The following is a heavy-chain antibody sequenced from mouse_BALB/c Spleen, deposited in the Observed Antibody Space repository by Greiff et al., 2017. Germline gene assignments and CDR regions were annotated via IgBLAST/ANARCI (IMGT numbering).Heavy chain of an antibody. D-gene: IGHD1-2*01. CDR1: GFTFSSYA. J-gene: IGHJ2*01. CDR2: ISSGGSYT. Sequence: EVKVEESGGGLVKPGGSLKLSCAASGFTFSSYAMSWVRQSPEKRLEWVAEISSGGSYTYYPDTVTGRFTISRDNAKNTLYLEMSSLRSEDTAMYYCARGPTALYYFDYWGQGTTLTVSS. V-gene: IGHV5-9-4*01. CDR3: ARGPTALYYFDY.